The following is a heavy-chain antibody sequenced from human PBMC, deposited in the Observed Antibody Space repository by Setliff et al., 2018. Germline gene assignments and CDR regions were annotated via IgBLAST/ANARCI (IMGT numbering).Heavy chain of an antibody. D-gene: IGHD3-10*01. CDR3: ARGLLWFGERGWFDP. V-gene: IGHV4-39*07. Sequence: SETLSLTCTVSGGSISSSSYYWGWIRQPPGKGLEWIGSIYYSGSTYYNPSLKSRVTISVDTSKNQFSLKLSSVTAADTAVYYCARGLLWFGERGWFDPWGQGTLVTVLL. J-gene: IGHJ5*02. CDR1: GGSISSSSYY. CDR2: IYYSGST.